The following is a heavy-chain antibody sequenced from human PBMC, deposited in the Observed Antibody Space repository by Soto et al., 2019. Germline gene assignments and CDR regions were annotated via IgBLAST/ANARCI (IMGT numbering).Heavy chain of an antibody. CDR3: ATSGGLARDFNY. J-gene: IGHJ4*02. CDR1: GGTFSSDS. V-gene: IGHV1-69*12. CDR2: IIPMFDTP. Sequence: QVQLVQSGAEVKKPGSSVKVSCKASGGTFSSDSFSWVRQAPGQGLEWMGGIIPMFDTPIYAQKFQDRVTIPAGELTSTAYMQLGTLRSGDTAVYYCATSGGLARDFNYWGQGSLVTVSS. D-gene: IGHD2-15*01.